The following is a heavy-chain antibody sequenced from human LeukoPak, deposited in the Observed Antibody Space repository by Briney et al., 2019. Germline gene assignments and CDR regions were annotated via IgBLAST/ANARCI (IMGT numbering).Heavy chain of an antibody. CDR1: GYTFTSYA. J-gene: IGHJ3*02. Sequence: ASVKVSCKASGYTFTSYAIQWVRQAPGQRLEWMGWINAGHGNTKYSQNFQGRVTITRDTSASTAYMELSSLRSEDTAVYYCARDLLKYDILTGYYEGDAFDIWGQGTMVTVSS. D-gene: IGHD3-9*01. CDR3: ARDLLKYDILTGYYEGDAFDI. CDR2: INAGHGNT. V-gene: IGHV1-3*01.